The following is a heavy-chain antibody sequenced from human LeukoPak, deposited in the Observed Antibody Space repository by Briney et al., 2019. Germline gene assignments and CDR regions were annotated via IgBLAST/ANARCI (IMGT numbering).Heavy chain of an antibody. Sequence: ETLSLTCTVSGGSISSYYWSWIRQPPGKGLEWVSAISGSGGSTYYADSVKGRFTISRDNSKNTLYLQMNSLRAEDTAVYYCAKDPELTTVTTNFDYWGQGTLVTVSS. CDR3: AKDPELTTVTTNFDY. CDR2: ISGSGGST. D-gene: IGHD4-17*01. V-gene: IGHV3-23*01. CDR1: GGSISSYY. J-gene: IGHJ4*02.